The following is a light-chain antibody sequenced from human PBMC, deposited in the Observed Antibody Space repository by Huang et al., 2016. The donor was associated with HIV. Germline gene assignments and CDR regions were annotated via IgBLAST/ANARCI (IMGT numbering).Light chain of an antibody. Sequence: DIQMTQSPSILSASVGDSFTITCRASQSVSTWLAWYQHKPGHPPKRLIYKSSTLESGVPSRFSGSGSGTEFTLTISSLQPDDFATYYCQQYNTFWTFGQGTKV. J-gene: IGKJ1*01. CDR1: QSVSTW. CDR2: KSS. V-gene: IGKV1-5*03. CDR3: QQYNTFWT.